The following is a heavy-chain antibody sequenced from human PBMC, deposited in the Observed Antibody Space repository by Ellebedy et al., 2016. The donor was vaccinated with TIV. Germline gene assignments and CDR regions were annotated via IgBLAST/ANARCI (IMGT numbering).Heavy chain of an antibody. D-gene: IGHD3-22*01. CDR3: AGHGDMIVVVITFDY. Sequence: MPGGSLRLSCSVSGDSIGSTTYNWGWIRQPPGKGLEWIATMRYNGNIYYNPSLKSRASISMDTSKKYFSLNLTSVTAADTAVYYCAGHGDMIVVVITFDYWGQGTLVTVSS. CDR1: GDSIGSTTYN. CDR2: MRYNGNI. J-gene: IGHJ4*02. V-gene: IGHV4-39*01.